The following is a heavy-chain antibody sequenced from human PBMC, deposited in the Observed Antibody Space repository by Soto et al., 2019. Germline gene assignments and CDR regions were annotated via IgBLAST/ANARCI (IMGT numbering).Heavy chain of an antibody. D-gene: IGHD1-26*01. CDR2: IYSGGST. J-gene: IGHJ4*02. CDR3: AKDSISDRETFDFDT. CDR1: GFTVSSNY. Sequence: GGSLRLSCAASGFTVSSNYMSWVRQAPGKGLEWVLVIYSGGSTYYADSVKGRFTISRDNSKNTLYLQMNSLRAEDTAVYYSAKDSISDRETFDFDTWGQGTPVTVSS. V-gene: IGHV3-66*01.